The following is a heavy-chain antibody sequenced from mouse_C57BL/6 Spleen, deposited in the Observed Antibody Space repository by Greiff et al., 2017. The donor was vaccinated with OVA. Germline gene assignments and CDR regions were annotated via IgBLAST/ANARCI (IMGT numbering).Heavy chain of an antibody. CDR1: GYTFTNYW. J-gene: IGHJ1*03. CDR3: ARTLYYGSSARYFDV. CDR2: IYPGGGYT. D-gene: IGHD1-1*01. V-gene: IGHV1-63*01. Sequence: VQLKESGAELVRPGTSVKMSCKASGYTFTNYWIGWAKQRPGHGLEWIGDIYPGGGYTNYNEKFKGKATLTADKSSSTAYMQFSSLTSEDSAIYYCARTLYYGSSARYFDVWGTGTTVTVSS.